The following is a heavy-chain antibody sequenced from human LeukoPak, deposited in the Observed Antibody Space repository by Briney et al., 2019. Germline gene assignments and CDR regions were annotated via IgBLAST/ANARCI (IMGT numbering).Heavy chain of an antibody. D-gene: IGHD6-19*01. CDR1: GGSINSYY. CDR2: IDYIGIT. J-gene: IGHJ4*02. Sequence: AESLSLTCTVSGGSINSYYWSWIRQPPGKGLEWVGYIDYIGITNYKPSLKRGVTISVDTSKNQFSLKVSSVTAADTAVYYCASSRSSSGWSLIDYWGQGALVTVSS. V-gene: IGHV4-59*01. CDR3: ASSRSSSGWSLIDY.